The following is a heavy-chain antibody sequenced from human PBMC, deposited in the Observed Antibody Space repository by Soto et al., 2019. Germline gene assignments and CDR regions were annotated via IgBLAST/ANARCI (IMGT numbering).Heavy chain of an antibody. V-gene: IGHV4-30-4*01. Sequence: PSETLSLTCTVSGGSISSGDYYWSWIRQPPGKGLEWIGYIYYSGSTYYNPSLKSRVTISVDTSKNQFSLKLSSVTAADTAVYYCAREVVNSSGGLPTYNWVDPWGQGTLVTVSS. D-gene: IGHD3-16*01. J-gene: IGHJ5*02. CDR2: IYYSGST. CDR3: AREVVNSSGGLPTYNWVDP. CDR1: GGSISSGDYY.